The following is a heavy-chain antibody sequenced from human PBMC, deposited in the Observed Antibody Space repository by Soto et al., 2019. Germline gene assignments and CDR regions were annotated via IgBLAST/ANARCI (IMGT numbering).Heavy chain of an antibody. J-gene: IGHJ4*02. CDR1: GYTFTSYG. Sequence: ASVKVSCKSSGYTFTSYGISWVRQAPGQGLEWMGWISAYNGNTNYAQKLQGRVTMTTDTSTSTAYMELRSLRSDDTAVYYCARMVWDYYDSSGYFVDYWGQGPLVTVSS. CDR3: ARMVWDYYDSSGYFVDY. V-gene: IGHV1-18*01. CDR2: ISAYNGNT. D-gene: IGHD3-22*01.